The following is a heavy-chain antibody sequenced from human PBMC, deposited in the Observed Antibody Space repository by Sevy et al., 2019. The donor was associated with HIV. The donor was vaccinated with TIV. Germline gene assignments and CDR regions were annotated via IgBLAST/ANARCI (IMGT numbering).Heavy chain of an antibody. V-gene: IGHV4-34*01. J-gene: IGHJ6*03. Sequence: LTASETLSLTCAVYGGSFSGYYWSWIRQPPGKGLEWIGEINHSGSTNYNPSLKSRVTISVDTSKNQFSLKLSSVTAADTAVYYCARGFNMDVWGKGTTVTVSS. CDR2: INHSGST. CDR3: ARGFNMDV. CDR1: GGSFSGYY.